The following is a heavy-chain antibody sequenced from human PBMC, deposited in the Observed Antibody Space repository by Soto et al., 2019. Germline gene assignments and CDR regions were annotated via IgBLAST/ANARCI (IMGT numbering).Heavy chain of an antibody. Sequence: QVQLQESGSGLVKPSETLSLTCAVSGDSISSGGHSWSWIRQPPGKGLEWIGHIYHTGTTHKNPSLNSRVSISLDMSNNQFSLKLTFVTAADTAVYVCARGSRLDAYDIWGQGTLVTVSS. CDR1: GDSISSGGHS. J-gene: IGHJ3*02. D-gene: IGHD3-10*01. CDR2: IYHTGTT. V-gene: IGHV4-30-2*01. CDR3: ARGSRLDAYDI.